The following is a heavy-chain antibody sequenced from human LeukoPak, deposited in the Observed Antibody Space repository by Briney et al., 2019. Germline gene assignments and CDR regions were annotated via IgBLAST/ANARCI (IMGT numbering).Heavy chain of an antibody. V-gene: IGHV4-39*07. D-gene: IGHD6-13*01. CDR2: MYFGGTT. CDR3: ARTPRPLAAAPNYYYYYMDV. CDR1: GGSISSSSYY. J-gene: IGHJ6*03. Sequence: SETLSLTCTVSGGSISSSSYYWGWIRQPPGKGLEWIGSMYFGGTTYYNPSLKSRVTISLDTSKNQFSLKLSSVTAADTAVYYCARTPRPLAAAPNYYYYYMDVWGKGTTVTVSS.